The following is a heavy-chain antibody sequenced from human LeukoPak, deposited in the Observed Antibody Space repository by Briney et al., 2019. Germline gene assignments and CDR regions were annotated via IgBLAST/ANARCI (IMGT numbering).Heavy chain of an antibody. CDR3: AKVRGGIAAAGPFQH. CDR2: VSWNSGSI. V-gene: IGHV3-9*01. J-gene: IGHJ1*01. D-gene: IGHD6-13*01. CDR1: GLTFSSNY. Sequence: GGSLRLSCAASGLTFSSNYMSWVRQAPGKGLEWVAGVSWNSGSIGYADSVKGRFTISRDNAKNSLYLQMNSLRAEDTALYYCAKVRGGIAAAGPFQHWGQGTLVTVSS.